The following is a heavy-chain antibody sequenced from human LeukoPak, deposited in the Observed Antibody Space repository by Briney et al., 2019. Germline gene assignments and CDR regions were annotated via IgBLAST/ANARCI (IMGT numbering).Heavy chain of an antibody. CDR1: GYSFTSYR. V-gene: IGHV5-51*01. J-gene: IGHJ4*02. D-gene: IGHD3-22*01. CDR2: VNPHDSDT. Sequence: GESLKISCKGSGYSFTSYRIGWVRQMPGKGLEWMGIVNPHDSDTRYSPSFQGQVTISADKSISTAYLQWSSLEASDTAMYYCARHLDDSSSYYYRTMYYFDYWGQGTLVTVSS. CDR3: ARHLDDSSSYYYRTMYYFDY.